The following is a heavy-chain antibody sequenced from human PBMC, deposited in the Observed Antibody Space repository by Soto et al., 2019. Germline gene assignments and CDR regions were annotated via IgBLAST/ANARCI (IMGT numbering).Heavy chain of an antibody. CDR1: GYDFNTNW. V-gene: IGHV5-51*01. CDR2: MYPGDSDT. CDR3: ARLPRDCNKTSCYYADY. J-gene: IGHJ4*02. Sequence: PGASLKISCRGSGYDFNTNWFGWVRQLPGRGLEWVGIMYPGDSDTRYNPSLQGHVTLSVDVTVSTAFLQWRSLETSDTGMYFCARLPRDCNKTSCYYADYWGQGAPVTVSS. D-gene: IGHD3-3*01.